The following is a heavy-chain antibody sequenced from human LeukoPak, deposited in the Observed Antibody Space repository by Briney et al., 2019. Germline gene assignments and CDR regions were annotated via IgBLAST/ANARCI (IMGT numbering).Heavy chain of an antibody. D-gene: IGHD3-10*01. CDR1: GYSFIAYY. V-gene: IGHV1-2*02. CDR2: INPNSGGT. Sequence: ASVKVSCKASGYSFIAYYMHWVRQAPGQGLEWMGWINPNSGGTNYAQKFQGRVTMTRDTSISTAYMEMSRLRSDDTALYYCARGVGMVRPRSYYYYMDVWGKGTTVTISS. CDR3: ARGVGMVRPRSYYYYMDV. J-gene: IGHJ6*03.